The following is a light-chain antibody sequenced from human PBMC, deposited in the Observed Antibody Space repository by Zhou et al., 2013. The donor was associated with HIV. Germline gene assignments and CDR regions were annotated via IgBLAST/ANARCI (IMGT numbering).Light chain of an antibody. CDR3: QQYSYYLNS. Sequence: DIQLTQSPSFLSASVGDRVTITCRASQSISTWLAWYQQKRGKAPKLLIYKASNLESGVPSRFSGSGSGTEFTLTISSLQPDDFATYYCQQYSYYLNSFGQGTKLEIK. V-gene: IGKV1-5*03. J-gene: IGKJ2*03. CDR1: QSISTW. CDR2: KAS.